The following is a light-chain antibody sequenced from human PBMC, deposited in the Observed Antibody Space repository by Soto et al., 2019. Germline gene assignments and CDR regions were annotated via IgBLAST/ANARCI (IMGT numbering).Light chain of an antibody. CDR3: QSYSCSRSGSYV. Sequence: QSVLTQPPSVSGAPGQRVTISCTGSSSNIGAGYDVHWYQRLPGTAPKVLIYGNNNRPSWVPDRFSGSKSGTSASLAITGLQAEDEADYYCQSYSCSRSGSYVFGTGTKVTVL. CDR2: GNN. V-gene: IGLV1-40*01. J-gene: IGLJ1*01. CDR1: SSNIGAGYD.